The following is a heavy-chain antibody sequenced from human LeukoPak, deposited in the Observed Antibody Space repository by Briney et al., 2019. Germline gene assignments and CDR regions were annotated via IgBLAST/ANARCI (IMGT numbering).Heavy chain of an antibody. J-gene: IGHJ4*02. Sequence: PSETLSLTCAVYGGSISGYYWSWIRQPPGKGLEWIGEINHSGSTNYNPSLKSRVTISVDTSKNQFSLKLSSVTAADTAVYYCARGPSYINMIVVVKGYFDYWGQGTLVTVSS. CDR2: INHSGST. V-gene: IGHV4-34*01. CDR1: GGSISGYY. D-gene: IGHD3-22*01. CDR3: ARGPSYINMIVVVKGYFDY.